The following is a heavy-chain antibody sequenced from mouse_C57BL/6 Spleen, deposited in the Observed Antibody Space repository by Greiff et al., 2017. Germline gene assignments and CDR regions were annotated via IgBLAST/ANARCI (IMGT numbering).Heavy chain of an antibody. CDR3: ARRFLNYYGSSYVDYYAMDY. CDR1: GFTFSDYY. Sequence: EVQLQQSGGGLVQPGGSLKLSCAASGFTFSDYYMYWVRQTPEKRLEWVAYISNGGGSTYYPDTVKGRFTISRDNAKNTLYLQMSRLKSEDTAMYYCARRFLNYYGSSYVDYYAMDYWGQGTSVTVSS. D-gene: IGHD1-1*01. V-gene: IGHV5-12*01. CDR2: ISNGGGST. J-gene: IGHJ4*01.